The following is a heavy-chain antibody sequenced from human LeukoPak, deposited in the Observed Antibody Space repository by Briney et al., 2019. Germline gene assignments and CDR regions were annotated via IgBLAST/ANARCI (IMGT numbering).Heavy chain of an antibody. CDR2: IYTSGST. CDR3: ASGEYSSSPGLNWFDP. D-gene: IGHD6-6*01. J-gene: IGHJ5*02. Sequence: SETLSLTCTVSGGSISSGSYYWSWIRQPAGKGLEWIGRIYTSGSTNYNPSLKSRVTISVDTSKNQFSLKLSSVTAADTAVYYCASGEYSSSPGLNWFDPWGQGTLVTVSS. V-gene: IGHV4-61*02. CDR1: GGSISSGSYY.